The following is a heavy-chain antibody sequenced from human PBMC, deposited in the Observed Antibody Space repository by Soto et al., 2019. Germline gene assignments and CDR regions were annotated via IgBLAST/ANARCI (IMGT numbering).Heavy chain of an antibody. D-gene: IGHD3-22*01. J-gene: IGHJ4*02. CDR1: GSTYRNYA. CDR3: ARGISLIMAAPGY. CDR2: VSPYNGNA. Sequence: ASVTVSFKPSGSTYRNYAISWVRQTPGQGLEWMGWVSPYNGNANYTQKFQGRVTMTTDTSTATAHMELTSLRSDDTAMYYCARGISLIMAAPGYWGQGTLVTVPQ. V-gene: IGHV1-18*04.